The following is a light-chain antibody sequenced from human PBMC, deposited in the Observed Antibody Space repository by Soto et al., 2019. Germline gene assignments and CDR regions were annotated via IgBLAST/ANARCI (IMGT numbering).Light chain of an antibody. CDR1: EYVNNN. V-gene: IGKV3-15*01. CDR2: GAS. J-gene: IGKJ1*01. Sequence: EIVMTQSPANLSVSPGESAMLSCRASEYVNNNLAWYQHKPGQAPRLLIFGASTRATDTPARFSGSGSGTEFTLTIIIPQSADSAVYYCQQYKKWPPWTFGQGTKVDIK. CDR3: QQYKKWPPWT.